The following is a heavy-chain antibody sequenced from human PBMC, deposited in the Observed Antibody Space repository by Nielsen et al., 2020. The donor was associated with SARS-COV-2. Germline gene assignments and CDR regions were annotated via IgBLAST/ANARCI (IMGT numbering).Heavy chain of an antibody. V-gene: IGHV3-66*01. CDR3: AKRSGYTSGWYGDY. CDR2: IYTDGST. D-gene: IGHD6-19*01. Sequence: GESLKISCGASGFTISRSFMSWVRQAAGKGLDWVSVIYTDGSTSHADSVKGRFTISRDNSKNTLYLQMNSLRAEDTAVYYCAKRSGYTSGWYGDYWGQGTLVTVSS. J-gene: IGHJ4*02. CDR1: GFTISRSF.